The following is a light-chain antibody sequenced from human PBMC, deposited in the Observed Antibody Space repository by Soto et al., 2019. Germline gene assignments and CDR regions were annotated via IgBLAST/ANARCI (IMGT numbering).Light chain of an antibody. CDR2: GAS. J-gene: IGKJ4*01. Sequence: TQSLATLSLSPGASAALSGRASQSVSSNLAWYQQKPGQAPRLLIYGASSRATGIPDRFSGSGSGTDFTLTISRLEPEDFAVYYCQQYGSSPFTFGGGTKVDIK. CDR3: QQYGSSPFT. CDR1: QSVSSN. V-gene: IGKV3-20*01.